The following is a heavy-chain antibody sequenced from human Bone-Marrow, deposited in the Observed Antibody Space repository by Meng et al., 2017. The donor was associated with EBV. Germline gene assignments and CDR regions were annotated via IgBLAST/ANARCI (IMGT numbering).Heavy chain of an antibody. J-gene: IGHJ4*02. V-gene: IGHV4-39*07. D-gene: IGHD1-26*01. CDR2: IYYSGST. Sequence: QLRSRVSGPVLVKPSETLSLTCTVSGGSISSSSYYWGWIRQPPGKGLEWIGSIYYSGSTYYNPSLKSRVTISVDTSKNQFSLKLSSVTAADTAVYYCARVSVGATFFDYWGQGTLVTVSS. CDR1: GGSISSSSYY. CDR3: ARVSVGATFFDY.